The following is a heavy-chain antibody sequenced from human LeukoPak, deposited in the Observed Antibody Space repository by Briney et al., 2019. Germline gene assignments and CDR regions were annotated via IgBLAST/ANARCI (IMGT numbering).Heavy chain of an antibody. D-gene: IGHD6-6*01. Sequence: GGSLRLSCAASGFTFSSYSMNWVRQAPGKGLEWVSSISSSSSYIYYADSVKGRFTISRDNAKNSLYLQMNSLRAEDTAVYYCARGGAARPVYYYGMDVWGQGTTVTVSS. J-gene: IGHJ6*02. CDR3: ARGGAARPVYYYGMDV. CDR1: GFTFSSYS. V-gene: IGHV3-21*04. CDR2: ISSSSSYI.